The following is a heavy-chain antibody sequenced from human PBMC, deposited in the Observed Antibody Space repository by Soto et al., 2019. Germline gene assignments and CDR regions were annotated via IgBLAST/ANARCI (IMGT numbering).Heavy chain of an antibody. CDR3: ALGGYGGNLFAY. CDR1: GGSISSGGYS. J-gene: IGHJ4*02. CDR2: IYHSGST. Sequence: QLQLQESGSGLVKPSQTLSLTCAVSGGSISSGGYSWSWILQPPGKGLEWLGYIYHSGSTYDHPSLKSRVTQSVYRAQNQFSLKLSSVTAADTAGDYCALGGYGGNLFAYWGQGSLVIVSS. V-gene: IGHV4-30-2*01. D-gene: IGHD2-15*01.